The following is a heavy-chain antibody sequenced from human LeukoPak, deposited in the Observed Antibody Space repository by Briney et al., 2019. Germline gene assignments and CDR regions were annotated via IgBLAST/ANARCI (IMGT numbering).Heavy chain of an antibody. Sequence: SETLSLTCTVSGGSISSSSYYWGWLRQPPGKGLEWIGSIYYSGSTYYNPSLKSRVTISVDTSKNQFSLKLSSVTAADTAVYYCARGPPAYCGGDCFDTYAFDIWGQGTMVTVSS. J-gene: IGHJ3*02. D-gene: IGHD2-21*02. V-gene: IGHV4-39*07. CDR1: GGSISSSSYY. CDR2: IYYSGST. CDR3: ARGPPAYCGGDCFDTYAFDI.